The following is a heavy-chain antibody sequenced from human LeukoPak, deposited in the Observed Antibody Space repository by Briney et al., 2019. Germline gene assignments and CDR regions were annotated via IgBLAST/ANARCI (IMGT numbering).Heavy chain of an antibody. CDR2: ISGSGGST. CDR1: GFTFSNYA. Sequence: PGGSLRLSCTASGFTFSNYAMTWVRQAPGKGLEWVSAISGSGGSTFNADSVNGRFTISRDNSKNTLYLQMNSLRAEDTAIYYCAKDVFELYDIYDHWGQGTLVTVSS. V-gene: IGHV3-23*01. J-gene: IGHJ4*02. CDR3: AKDVFELYDIYDH. D-gene: IGHD3-9*01.